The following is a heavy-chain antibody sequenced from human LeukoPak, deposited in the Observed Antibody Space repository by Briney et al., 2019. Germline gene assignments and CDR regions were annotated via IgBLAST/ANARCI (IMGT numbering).Heavy chain of an antibody. CDR1: GFTFSSYG. Sequence: GGSLRLSCAASGFTFSSYGMTWVRQAPGKGLEWVSGISGSGGSTYYEDSVKGRFTISRDNSKNTADLQMNSLRAEDTAVYYCAKVSWLGTLPSYHFDSWGQGTQVTVSS. J-gene: IGHJ4*02. V-gene: IGHV3-23*01. CDR3: AKVSWLGTLPSYHFDS. D-gene: IGHD6-19*01. CDR2: ISGSGGST.